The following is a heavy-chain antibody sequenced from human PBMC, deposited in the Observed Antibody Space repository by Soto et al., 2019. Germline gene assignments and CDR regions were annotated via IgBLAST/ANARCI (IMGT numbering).Heavy chain of an antibody. D-gene: IGHD6-19*01. CDR3: TKPRSSLQWPPFDP. J-gene: IGHJ5*02. Sequence: SETLSLTCAVSGGSISSGGYSWSWIRQPPGKGLEWIGYIYHSGSTYYNPSLKGRFTVSRDNPKNTLFLQMNSLRGEDTAVYYCTKPRSSLQWPPFDPWGHGTLVTVSS. V-gene: IGHV4-30-2*02. CDR1: GGSISSGGYS. CDR2: IYHSGST.